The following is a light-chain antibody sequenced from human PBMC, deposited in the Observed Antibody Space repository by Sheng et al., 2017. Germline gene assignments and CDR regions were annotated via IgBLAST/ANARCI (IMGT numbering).Light chain of an antibody. CDR3: QQYNSSPWT. V-gene: IGKV1-5*03. CDR1: QSIGSW. CDR2: KAS. Sequence: DIQMTQSPSTLSASVGDRVTITCRASQSIGSWLAWLQQKPGKAPKVLIYKASSLESGVPSRFSGSGSGTEFTLTISSLQPDDFATYYCQQYNSSPWTFGQGTKVEFK. J-gene: IGKJ1*01.